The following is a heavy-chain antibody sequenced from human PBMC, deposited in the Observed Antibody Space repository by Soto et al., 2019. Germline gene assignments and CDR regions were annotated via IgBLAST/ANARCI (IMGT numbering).Heavy chain of an antibody. Sequence: LRLSCASSGFTFSAYAMTWVRQTPGKGLEWVSTIPSSSTTSYYADSVKGRFTISRDNSKKTLFLQMNSLRAEDTALYYCAKGVYDVLGCSYPPLRYIDVWGKGTTVTSP. CDR3: AKGVYDVLGCSYPPLRYIDV. CDR1: GFTFSAYA. D-gene: IGHD3-3*01. J-gene: IGHJ6*03. V-gene: IGHV3-23*01. CDR2: IPSSSTTS.